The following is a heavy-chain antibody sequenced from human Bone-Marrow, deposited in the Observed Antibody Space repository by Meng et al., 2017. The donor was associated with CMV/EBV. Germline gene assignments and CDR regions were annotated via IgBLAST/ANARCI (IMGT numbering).Heavy chain of an antibody. CDR1: GFTLSNYW. CDR3: ARRAGYCTTTSCYRWYFDL. CDR2: ISSTAITI. V-gene: IGHV3-48*04. Sequence: GESLKISCAASGFTLSNYWMGWVRQAPGKGLEWVSYISSTAITIFYAQSLRGRFTISRDDAKESLYLQMNSLRAEDTAVYYCARRAGYCTTTSCYRWYFDLWGRGTLVTVSS. J-gene: IGHJ2*01. D-gene: IGHD2-2*01.